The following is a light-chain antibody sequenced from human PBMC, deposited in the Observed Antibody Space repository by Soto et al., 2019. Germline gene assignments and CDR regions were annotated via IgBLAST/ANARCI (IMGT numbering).Light chain of an antibody. CDR3: QQHNHWPPLT. V-gene: IGKV3-15*01. CDR1: QDVTTS. CDR2: GAA. J-gene: IGKJ1*01. Sequence: TQFPALLSSSPGGGAPFPCQAAQDVTTSFDWYQLRRDQPPRPLIYGAAARGTGIPATFSGSGSGTEFTLTLSILQSEDDAVYYCQQHNHWPPLTFGQGTKVDIK.